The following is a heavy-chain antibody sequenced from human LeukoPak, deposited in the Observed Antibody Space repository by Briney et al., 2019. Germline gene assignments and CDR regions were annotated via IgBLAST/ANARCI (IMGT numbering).Heavy chain of an antibody. J-gene: IGHJ1*01. D-gene: IGHD3-16*01. V-gene: IGHV3-23*01. CDR1: GFTFSSHG. CDR2: ISGSGGST. Sequence: PGGSLRLSCTVSGFTFSSHGMSWVRQAPGKGLKWVSGISGSGGSTYYADSVKGRFTISRDNSKNTLYLQVNSLRAEDTAVYYCAKVPNFDLFRGGVFFQHWGQGTLVTVSS. CDR3: AKVPNFDLFRGGVFFQH.